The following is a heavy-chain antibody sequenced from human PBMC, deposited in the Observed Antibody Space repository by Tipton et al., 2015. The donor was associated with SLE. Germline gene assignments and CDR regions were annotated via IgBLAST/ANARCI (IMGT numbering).Heavy chain of an antibody. Sequence: TLSLTCTVSGDFMRDSSFHWGWIRQPPGKGLEWIGSINNSGRDYYNPSLSSRVTISGDTSKNHFSLKLSSVTAADTAVYYCTRQPRGINWFDPWGQGTLVTVSS. CDR2: INNSGRD. V-gene: IGHV4-39*01. J-gene: IGHJ5*02. CDR3: TRQPRGINWFDP. CDR1: GDFMRDSSFH.